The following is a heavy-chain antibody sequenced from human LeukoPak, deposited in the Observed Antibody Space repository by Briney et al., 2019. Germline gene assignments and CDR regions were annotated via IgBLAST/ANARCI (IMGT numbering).Heavy chain of an antibody. CDR3: ARGRVVLPTAVGGARFPEAFDI. CDR1: GDSISSGSYY. V-gene: IGHV4-61*02. CDR2: IYTTGST. J-gene: IGHJ3*02. D-gene: IGHD2-2*01. Sequence: PSETLSLTCTVSGDSISSGSYYWTWIRQPAGKGLEWLGLIYTTGSTKYNPSLKSRLTISLDTSKSQFSLKLASVTAADTALYYCARGRVVLPTAVGGARFPEAFDIWGQGTPVTVSS.